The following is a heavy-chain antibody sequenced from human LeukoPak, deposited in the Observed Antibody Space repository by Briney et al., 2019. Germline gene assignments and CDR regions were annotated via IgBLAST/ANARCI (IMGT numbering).Heavy chain of an antibody. D-gene: IGHD3-3*01. CDR1: GDSISSSNYY. V-gene: IGHV4-39*01. CDR3: ASALTIFGVAAFDY. CDR2: LYYSGSP. J-gene: IGHJ4*02. Sequence: SETLSLTCAVSGDSISSSNYYWGWICQPPGKGLEWIGSLYYSGSPYYNPSLKSRVTISVDTSNNQFSLKLNSVTAADTAVYYCASALTIFGVAAFDYWGQGTLVTVSS.